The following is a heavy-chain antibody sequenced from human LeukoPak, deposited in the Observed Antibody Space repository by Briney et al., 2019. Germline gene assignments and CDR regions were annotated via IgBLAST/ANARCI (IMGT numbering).Heavy chain of an antibody. CDR1: GGSISSYY. CDR2: IYYSGST. CDR3: ARHGSGYSSGWYEL. V-gene: IGHV4-59*08. D-gene: IGHD6-19*01. J-gene: IGHJ4*02. Sequence: SETLSLTCTVSGGSISSYYWTWIQQPPGKGLEWIGYIYYSGSTNYNPSLKSRVTISVDTSKNQFSLKLSSVTAADTAVYYCARHGSGYSSGWYELWGQGTLVTVSS.